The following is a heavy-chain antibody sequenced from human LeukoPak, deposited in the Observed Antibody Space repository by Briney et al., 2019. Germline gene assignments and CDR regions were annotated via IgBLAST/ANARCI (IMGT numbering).Heavy chain of an antibody. D-gene: IGHD6-13*01. CDR3: ARVVAAAGRNWFDP. CDR2: IYSSGST. Sequence: SETLSLTCNVSGGSIRGYYWSWIRQPPGKGLEWIGYIYSSGSTNYNPSLKSRVTISVDTSKNQFSLKLSSVTAADTAVYYCARVVAAAGRNWFDPWGQGTLVTVSS. V-gene: IGHV4-59*01. CDR1: GGSIRGYY. J-gene: IGHJ5*02.